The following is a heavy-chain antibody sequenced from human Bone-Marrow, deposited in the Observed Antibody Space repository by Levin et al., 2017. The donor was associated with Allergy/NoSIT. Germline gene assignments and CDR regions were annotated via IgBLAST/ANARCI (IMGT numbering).Heavy chain of an antibody. D-gene: IGHD3-22*01. J-gene: IGHJ4*02. Sequence: PGGSLRLSCAASGFTFSGSAIHWVRQASGKGLEWVGRIRSKANSYATAYAASVKGSFTISRDDSKNTAYLQMNSLKTEDTAIYYCTRRASDDSSGYYDYWGQGTQVTVSS. CDR2: IRSKANSYAT. V-gene: IGHV3-73*01. CDR1: GFTFSGSA. CDR3: TRRASDDSSGYYDY.